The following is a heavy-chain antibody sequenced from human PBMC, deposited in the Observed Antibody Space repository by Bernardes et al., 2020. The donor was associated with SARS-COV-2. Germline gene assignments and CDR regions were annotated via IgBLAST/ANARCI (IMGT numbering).Heavy chain of an antibody. CDR3: ARDLDEDYYYYYMDV. Sequence: GGSLRLSCAASGFTFSSYSMNWVRQAPGKGLEWVSYISSSSSTIYYADSVKGRFTISRDNAKNSLYLQMNSLRAEDTAVYYCARDLDEDYYYYYMDVWGKGTTVTVSS. CDR2: ISSSSSTI. V-gene: IGHV3-48*04. J-gene: IGHJ6*03. CDR1: GFTFSSYS.